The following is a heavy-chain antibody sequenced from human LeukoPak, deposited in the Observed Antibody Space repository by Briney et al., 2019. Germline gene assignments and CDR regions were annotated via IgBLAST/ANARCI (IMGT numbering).Heavy chain of an antibody. V-gene: IGHV3-49*04. CDR2: IRSKAYGGTT. CDR3: TTDLMIVVVDDYYYYMDV. D-gene: IGHD3-22*01. Sequence: GGSLRLSCTASGFTFGDYAMSWVRQAPGKGLEWVGFIRSKAYGGTTEYAASVKGRFTISRDDSKNTLYLQVNSLKTEDTAVYYCTTDLMIVVVDDYYYYMDVWGKGTTVTISS. J-gene: IGHJ6*03. CDR1: GFTFGDYA.